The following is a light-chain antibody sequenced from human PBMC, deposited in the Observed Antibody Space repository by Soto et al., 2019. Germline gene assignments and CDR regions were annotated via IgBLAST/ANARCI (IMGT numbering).Light chain of an antibody. CDR1: SSDIGGYDY. CDR3: SSYTGSSTLYV. Sequence: QSALTQPASVSLSPGQSITISGTGTSSDIGGYDYVSWYQQHPGKVPKLMIFEVSNRPSGVSYRFSGSKSGNTASLTISGLQAEDEADYYCSSYTGSSTLYVFGTGTKVTVL. V-gene: IGLV2-14*01. J-gene: IGLJ1*01. CDR2: EVS.